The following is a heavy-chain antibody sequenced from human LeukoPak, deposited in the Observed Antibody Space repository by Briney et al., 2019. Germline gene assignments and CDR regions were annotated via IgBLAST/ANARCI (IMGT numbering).Heavy chain of an antibody. D-gene: IGHD3-10*01. CDR1: GYTFTSYV. Sequence: GASVKVSCKASGYTFTSYVISWVRQAPGQGLEWMGWISAYNGNTNYAQKLQGRVTMTTDASTSTAYMELRSLRSDDTAVYYCARGIYGSGSYSYYYYYMDVWGKGTTVTISS. CDR3: ARGIYGSGSYSYYYYYMDV. CDR2: ISAYNGNT. J-gene: IGHJ6*03. V-gene: IGHV1-18*01.